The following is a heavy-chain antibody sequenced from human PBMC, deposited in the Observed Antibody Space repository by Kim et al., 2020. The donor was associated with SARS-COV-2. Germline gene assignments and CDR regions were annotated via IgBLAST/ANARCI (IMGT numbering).Heavy chain of an antibody. J-gene: IGHJ5*02. V-gene: IGHV4-39*07. D-gene: IGHD3-22*01. Sequence: NPPLTSRVTISVDTSKNQFSLKLSSVTAADTAVYYCARSGSGYFRHWFDPWGQGTLVTVSS. CDR3: ARSGSGYFRHWFDP.